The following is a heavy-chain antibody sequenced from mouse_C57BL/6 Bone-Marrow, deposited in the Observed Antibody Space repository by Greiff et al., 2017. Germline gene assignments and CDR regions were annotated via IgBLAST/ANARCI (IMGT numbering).Heavy chain of an antibody. CDR3: ARGSYYYGSSPFDY. D-gene: IGHD1-1*01. J-gene: IGHJ2*01. V-gene: IGHV1-61*01. CDR2: IYPSDSET. CDR1: GYTFTSYW. Sequence: QVQLQQPGAELVRPGSSVKLSCKASGYTFTSYWMDWVKQRTGQGLEWIGNIYPSDSETHYNQKFKDKATLTVDKSSSTAYMQLSSLTSEDSAVYYCARGSYYYGSSPFDYWGQGTTLTVSS.